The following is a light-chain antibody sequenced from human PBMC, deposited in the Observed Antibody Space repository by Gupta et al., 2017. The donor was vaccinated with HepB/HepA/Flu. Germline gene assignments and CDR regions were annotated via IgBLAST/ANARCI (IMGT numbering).Light chain of an antibody. CDR2: DDD. CDR1: NIGYKS. CDR3: QVWDSSSNHNV. Sequence: SYVLTQSPSLSDAPGKTACIDCGGNNIGYKSVYWYQQRPGQAPVLVVYDDDDRPSGIPERFSGSNSGNTATLTISRVEAGDEADYYCQVWDSSSNHNVFGTGTKVTVL. J-gene: IGLJ1*01. V-gene: IGLV3-21*03.